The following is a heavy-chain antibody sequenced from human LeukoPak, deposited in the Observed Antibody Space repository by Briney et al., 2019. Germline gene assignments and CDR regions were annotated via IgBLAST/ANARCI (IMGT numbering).Heavy chain of an antibody. CDR2: ISSSGSSI. D-gene: IGHD2-15*01. J-gene: IGHJ4*02. CDR3: SRDGPLGQSCSDY. Sequence: GGSLRLSCAASGFTFSLYTMNWVRQAPGKGLEWVSCISSSGSSIYYADSVKGRFTISRDNAKNSLSLQMSSLTAEDTAVYFCSRDGPLGQSCSDYWGQGTLVTVSS. CDR1: GFTFSLYT. V-gene: IGHV3-21*01.